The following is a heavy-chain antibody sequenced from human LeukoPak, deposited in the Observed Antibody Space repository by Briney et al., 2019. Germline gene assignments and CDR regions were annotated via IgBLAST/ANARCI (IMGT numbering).Heavy chain of an antibody. D-gene: IGHD4-23*01. CDR3: ARSIYGGNSLDY. CDR1: GGSISSYY. CDR2: ISYSGST. V-gene: IGHV4-59*01. J-gene: IGHJ4*02. Sequence: SETLSLTCTVSGGSISSYYWSWIRQPPGKGLEWIGYISYSGSTNYNPSLKSRVTISVDTSKNQFSLKLSSVTAADTAVYYCARSIYGGNSLDYWGQGTLVTVSS.